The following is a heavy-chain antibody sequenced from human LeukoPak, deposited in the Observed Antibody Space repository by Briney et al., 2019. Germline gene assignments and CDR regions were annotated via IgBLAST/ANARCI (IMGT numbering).Heavy chain of an antibody. V-gene: IGHV4-30-4*01. CDR2: IYYGGST. CDR1: GGSISSGDYF. Sequence: SETLSLTCTVSGGSISSGDYFWSWLRQPPGKGLEWIGYIYYGGSTYYNPSLKSRVTISGDTSNKQFSLKLSYVTAADAAVYYYAREDSSGYFGFDYWGQGTLVTVSS. J-gene: IGHJ4*02. D-gene: IGHD3-22*01. CDR3: AREDSSGYFGFDY.